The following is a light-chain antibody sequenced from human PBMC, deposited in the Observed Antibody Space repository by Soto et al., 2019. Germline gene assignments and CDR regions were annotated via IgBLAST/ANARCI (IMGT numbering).Light chain of an antibody. Sequence: IHMTHSPSPLSVSVLYRVTITFLASQAIISWLAWYQQKPGKAPNLLIYAASSLQSGVPSRFSGSGSGTEFTLTISSLQPDDFATYYCQQYYSYPRTFGQGTKVDIK. V-gene: IGKV1-5*01. CDR2: AAS. CDR1: QAIISW. CDR3: QQYYSYPRT. J-gene: IGKJ1*01.